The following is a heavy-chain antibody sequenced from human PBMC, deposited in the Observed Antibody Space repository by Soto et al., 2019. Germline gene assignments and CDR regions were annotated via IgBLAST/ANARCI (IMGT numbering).Heavy chain of an antibody. CDR2: IHYSGST. CDR3: AREGSSSWYRNWFDP. Sequence: TSETLSLTCTVSGGSISSGGYYWSWIRQHPTKGLEWIGYIHYSGSTYYTPSLKSRVTISVDTSKNQFSLKLHSVTAADTAVYYCAREGSSSWYRNWFDPWGQGTLVTVSS. J-gene: IGHJ5*02. V-gene: IGHV4-31*03. CDR1: GGSISSGGYY. D-gene: IGHD6-13*01.